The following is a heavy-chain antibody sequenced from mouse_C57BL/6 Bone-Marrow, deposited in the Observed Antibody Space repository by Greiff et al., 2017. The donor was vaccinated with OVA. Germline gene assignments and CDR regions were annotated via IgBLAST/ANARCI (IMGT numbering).Heavy chain of an antibody. D-gene: IGHD1-1*01. J-gene: IGHJ2*01. CDR3: TKLLRSYFDY. V-gene: IGHV14-4*01. CDR2: IDPENGDT. CDR1: GFNIKDDY. Sequence: VQLKQSGAELVRPGASVKLSCTASGFNIKDDYMHWVKQRPEQGLEWIGWIDPENGDTEYASKFQGKATITADTSSNTAYLQLSSLTSEDTAVYYCTKLLRSYFDYWGQGTTLTVSS.